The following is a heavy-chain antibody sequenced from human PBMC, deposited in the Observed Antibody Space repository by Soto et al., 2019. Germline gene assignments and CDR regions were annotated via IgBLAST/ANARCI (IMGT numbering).Heavy chain of an antibody. V-gene: IGHV3-30-3*01. CDR2: ISYDGSNK. D-gene: IGHD5-18*01. J-gene: IGHJ4*02. CDR1: GFTFSSYA. CDR3: ARDVDTAMVPDY. Sequence: SLRLSCAASGFTFSSYAMHWVRQAPGKGLEWVAVISYDGSNKYYADSVKGRFTISRDNSKNTLYLQMNSLRAEDTAVYYCARDVDTAMVPDYWGQGTLVTVSS.